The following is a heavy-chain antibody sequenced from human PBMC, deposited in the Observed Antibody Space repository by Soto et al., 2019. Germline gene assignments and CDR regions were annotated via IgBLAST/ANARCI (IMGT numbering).Heavy chain of an antibody. D-gene: IGHD3-22*01. CDR3: AREGYYYDSSGYYYSYFDY. J-gene: IGHJ4*02. Sequence: PGGSLRLSCAASGFTFSSYAMHWVRQAPGKGLEWVAVISYDGSNKYYADSVKGRFTISRDNSKNTLYLQMNSLRAEDTAVYYCAREGYYYDSSGYYYSYFDYWGQGTLVTVSS. CDR2: ISYDGSNK. CDR1: GFTFSSYA. V-gene: IGHV3-30-3*01.